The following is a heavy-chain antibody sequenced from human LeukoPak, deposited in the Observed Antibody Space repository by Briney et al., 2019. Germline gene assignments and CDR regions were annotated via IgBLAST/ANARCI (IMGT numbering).Heavy chain of an antibody. CDR3: ARDVSPGLSKTYGMDV. V-gene: IGHV3-30-3*01. CDR1: GFTFNYYA. J-gene: IGHJ6*02. CDR2: ISFDGSNK. D-gene: IGHD5/OR15-5a*01. Sequence: GGSLRLSCAASGFTFNYYALHWVRQAPGKGLEWVAFISFDGSNKYYSDSVKGRFTISRDNSKNALYLVMSSLRAGDTAVYYCARDVSPGLSKTYGMDVWGQGTTVTVSS.